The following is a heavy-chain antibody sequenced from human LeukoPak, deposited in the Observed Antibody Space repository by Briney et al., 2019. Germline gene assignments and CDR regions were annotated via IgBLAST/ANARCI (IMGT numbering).Heavy chain of an antibody. CDR2: INPNSGGT. Sequence: ASVKVSCKASGYTFTGYYMHWVRQAPGQGLEWMGWINPNSGGTNYAQKFQGRVTMTRDTSISTAYMELSRLRSDDTAVYYCARSYYYDSSGYYSYYYGMDVWGQGTMVTVSS. CDR1: GYTFTGYY. D-gene: IGHD3-22*01. V-gene: IGHV1-2*02. J-gene: IGHJ6*02. CDR3: ARSYYYDSSGYYSYYYGMDV.